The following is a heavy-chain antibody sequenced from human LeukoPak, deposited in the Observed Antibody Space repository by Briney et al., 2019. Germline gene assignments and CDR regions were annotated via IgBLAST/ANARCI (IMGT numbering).Heavy chain of an antibody. D-gene: IGHD3-22*01. CDR3: ASSRAYYYDSCGYYYFDY. CDR1: GGSISSYY. J-gene: IGHJ4*02. CDR2: IYTSGST. V-gene: IGHV4-4*07. Sequence: SETLSLTCTVSGGSISSYYWSWIRQPAGKGLEWIGRIYTSGSTNYNPSLKSRVTMSVDTSKNQFSLKLSSVTAADTAVYYCASSRAYYYDSCGYYYFDYWGQGTLVTVSS.